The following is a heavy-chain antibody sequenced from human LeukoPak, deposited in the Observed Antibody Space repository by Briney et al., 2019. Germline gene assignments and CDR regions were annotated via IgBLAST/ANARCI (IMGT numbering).Heavy chain of an antibody. V-gene: IGHV3-7*01. Sequence: SGGSLRLSCAASGFTLRSYWMSWVRQAPGKGLQWVANIKQDGSEKYYVDSVKGRFTISRDNAKNSLYLQMNTLRAEDTAVYYCARAPRDYYAYYYYIDVWGKGTTVTVSS. CDR2: IKQDGSEK. CDR3: ARAPRDYYAYYYYIDV. J-gene: IGHJ6*03. CDR1: GFTLRSYW. D-gene: IGHD3-22*01.